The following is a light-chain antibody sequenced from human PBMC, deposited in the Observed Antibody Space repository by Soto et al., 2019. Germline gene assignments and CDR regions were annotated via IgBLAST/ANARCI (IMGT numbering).Light chain of an antibody. CDR1: QDVSSW. J-gene: IGKJ4*01. CDR3: QPDKSFTLT. V-gene: IGKV1-12*01. Sequence: DIQVTQAPSSVSASVGARVTITCRTSQDVSSWLAWYQQNPGKAPELLIYSASTLQTGVRSRFSGSGSGPHCTLTLRSLQPEDFANYYCQPDKSFTLTFVGGTKVEIK. CDR2: SAS.